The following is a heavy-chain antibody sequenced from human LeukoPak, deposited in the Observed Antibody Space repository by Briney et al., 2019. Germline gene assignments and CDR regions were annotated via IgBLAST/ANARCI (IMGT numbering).Heavy chain of an antibody. CDR1: GFTFSSYS. Sequence: GGSLRLSCAASGFTFSSYSMNWVRQAPGKGLEWVSYISSSSSTIYYADSAKGRFTISRDSAKNSLYLQMNSLRAEDTAAYYCARDLYGSGSYGDYWGQGTLVTVSS. CDR2: ISSSSSTI. J-gene: IGHJ4*02. CDR3: ARDLYGSGSYGDY. D-gene: IGHD3-10*01. V-gene: IGHV3-48*04.